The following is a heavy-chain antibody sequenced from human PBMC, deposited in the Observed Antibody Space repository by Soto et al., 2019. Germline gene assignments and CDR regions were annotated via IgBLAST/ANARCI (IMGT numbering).Heavy chain of an antibody. D-gene: IGHD3-10*01. J-gene: IGHJ4*02. V-gene: IGHV1-69*02. Sequence: QVQLVQSGAEVKKPGSSVKVSCKASGGTFSSYTISWVRQAPGQGLEWMGRIIPNLGIANYAQKFQGRVTITADKSTCTASMELSSRRSEDTAVYYCASPHPERGSGLLFDYWGQGTLVTVSS. CDR2: IIPNLGIA. CDR1: GGTFSSYT. CDR3: ASPHPERGSGLLFDY.